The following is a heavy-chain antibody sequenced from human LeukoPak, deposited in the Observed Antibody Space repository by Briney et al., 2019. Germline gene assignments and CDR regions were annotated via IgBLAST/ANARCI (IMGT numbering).Heavy chain of an antibody. J-gene: IGHJ4*02. CDR3: ARGGYYDSSGSFDY. D-gene: IGHD3-22*01. CDR2: ISTNGGST. Sequence: PGGSLRLSCAASGFTFSNYAMCWVRQAPGRGLEYVSAISTNGGSTDYANSVKSRFTISRDNSDNRVFLQMGTLRAEDMAVYYCARGGYYDSSGSFDYWGQGILVTVSS. V-gene: IGHV3-64*01. CDR1: GFTFSNYA.